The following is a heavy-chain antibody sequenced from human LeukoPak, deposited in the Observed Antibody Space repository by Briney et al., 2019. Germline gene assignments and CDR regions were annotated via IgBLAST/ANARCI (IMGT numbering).Heavy chain of an antibody. J-gene: IGHJ3*02. CDR1: GGSISSGDYY. Sequence: PSETLSPTCTVSGGSISSGDYYWSWIRQPPGKGLEWIGYIYYSGSTYYNPSLKSRVTISVDTSKNQFSLKLSSVTAADTAVYYCARTREGGLLWFGEPHYDAFDIWGQGTMVTVSS. D-gene: IGHD3-10*01. V-gene: IGHV4-30-4*08. CDR2: IYYSGST. CDR3: ARTREGGLLWFGEPHYDAFDI.